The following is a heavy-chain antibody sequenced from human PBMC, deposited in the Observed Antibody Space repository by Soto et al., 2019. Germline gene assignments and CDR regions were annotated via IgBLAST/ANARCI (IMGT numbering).Heavy chain of an antibody. Sequence: QVQLVESGGGVVQPGRSLRLSCAASGFTFSSYGMHWVRQAPGKGLEWVAVIWYDGGNKYYADSVKGRFTISRDNSKNTLYLQMNSLRAEDTAVDYCARDDLVVPHRVIDYWGQGTLVTVSS. CDR3: ARDDLVVPHRVIDY. V-gene: IGHV3-33*01. CDR2: IWYDGGNK. J-gene: IGHJ4*02. CDR1: GFTFSSYG. D-gene: IGHD2-2*01.